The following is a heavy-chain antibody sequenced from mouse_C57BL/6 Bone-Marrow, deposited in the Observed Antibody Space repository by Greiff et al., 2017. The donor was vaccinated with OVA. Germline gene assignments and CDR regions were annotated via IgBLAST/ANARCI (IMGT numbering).Heavy chain of an antibody. CDR2: IDPANGNT. CDR3: ARGGIQYDVSSYLWYFDV. D-gene: IGHD1-1*01. CDR1: GFNIKNTY. J-gene: IGHJ1*03. Sequence: EVMLVESVAELVRPGASVKLSCTASGFNIKNTYMHWVKQRPEQGLEWIGRIDPANGNTNYAPKFQGKATLTADTSSNTAYLQLSSLTSEDTAIYYRARGGIQYDVSSYLWYFDVCGTGTTVTVSS. V-gene: IGHV14-3*01.